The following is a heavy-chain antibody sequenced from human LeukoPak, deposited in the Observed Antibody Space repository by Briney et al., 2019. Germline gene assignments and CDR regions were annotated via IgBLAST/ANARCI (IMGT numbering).Heavy chain of an antibody. J-gene: IGHJ5*02. CDR3: AKRVVTTWENWFDP. CDR1: GFTFTSYA. V-gene: IGHV3-23*01. D-gene: IGHD4-17*01. Sequence: PGGSLRLSCAASGFTFTSYAMSWVRQAPGKGLEWVSVISGGGGSTYYADSVKGRFTISRDNSKNTLYLQMNSLRAEDTAVYYCAKRVVTTWENWFDPWGREPWSPSPQ. CDR2: ISGGGGST.